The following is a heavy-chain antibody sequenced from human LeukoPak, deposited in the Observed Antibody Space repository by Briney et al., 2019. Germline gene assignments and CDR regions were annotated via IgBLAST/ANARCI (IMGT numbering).Heavy chain of an antibody. V-gene: IGHV3-49*04. D-gene: IGHD6-13*01. CDR2: IRSNGYGGTT. CDR1: GFTFSDYA. J-gene: IGHJ4*02. CDR3: TRDRPYSSSWGWLQEHQSIEY. Sequence: GGSLRLSCTASGFTFSDYAMSWVRQAPGKGLEWVGFIRSNGYGGTTEYAASVKGIFTISRDDFKRIAYLQMNSLKTEDTAVYYCTRDRPYSSSWGWLQEHQSIEYWGEGTLVTVSS.